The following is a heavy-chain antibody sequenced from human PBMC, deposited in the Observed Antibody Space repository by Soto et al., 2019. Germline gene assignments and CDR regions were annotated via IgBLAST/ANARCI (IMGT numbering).Heavy chain of an antibody. J-gene: IGHJ4*02. V-gene: IGHV1-18*01. CDR3: ARENSYFDY. CDR1: GYTFRNFG. Sequence: QIQLLQSGAEVKKPGASVKVTCKASGYTFRNFGISWVRQAPVQGLEWMGWISAYNANANYAQKFQGRLTMTADTSTSTAYMELRSLRSDDTAVYYCARENSYFDYWGQGTLVTVSS. CDR2: ISAYNANA.